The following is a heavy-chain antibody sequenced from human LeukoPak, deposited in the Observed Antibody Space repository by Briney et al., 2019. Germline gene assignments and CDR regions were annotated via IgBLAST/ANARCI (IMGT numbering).Heavy chain of an antibody. J-gene: IGHJ2*01. Sequence: SEALFLTCTVHGGSISSPYGRWIRQPPGKGLEWNGYIYYSGSTNYNPSLKNRVTISVDTSKHQFSLKLSSVTAAHTAVYYCARSRTMYWYLDLWGRSTMVTVSS. V-gene: IGHV4-59*11. CDR3: ARSRTMYWYLDL. CDR2: IYYSGST. D-gene: IGHD1-7*01. CDR1: GGSISSPY.